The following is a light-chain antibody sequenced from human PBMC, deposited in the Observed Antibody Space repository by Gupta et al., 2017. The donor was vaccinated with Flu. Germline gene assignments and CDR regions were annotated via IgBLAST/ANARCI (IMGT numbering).Light chain of an antibody. V-gene: IGKV3-15*01. Sequence: EIVMTQSPATLSVSPGERASLSCRASQSLGSDLAWYQQKPGQTPRLLIYGASTRATGIPARFSGSGCGTEFTLTISSRQSEDFAVYYCQQYNNWPPLTFGGGTKVESK. CDR2: GAS. CDR3: QQYNNWPPLT. J-gene: IGKJ4*01. CDR1: QSLGSD.